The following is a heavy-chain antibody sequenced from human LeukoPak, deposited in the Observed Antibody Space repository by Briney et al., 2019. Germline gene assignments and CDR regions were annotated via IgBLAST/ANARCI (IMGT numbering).Heavy chain of an antibody. V-gene: IGHV4-4*07. J-gene: IGHJ5*02. CDR3: ARDGYCSSTSCYGDGWFDP. D-gene: IGHD2-2*03. CDR1: GGSISSYY. CDR2: IYTSGST. Sequence: SETLSLTCTVSGGSISSYYWSWIRQPAGKGLEWIGRIYTSGSTNYNPSLKSRVTMSVDTSKNQFSLKLSSVTAADTAVYYCARDGYCSSTSCYGDGWFDPRGQGTLVTVSS.